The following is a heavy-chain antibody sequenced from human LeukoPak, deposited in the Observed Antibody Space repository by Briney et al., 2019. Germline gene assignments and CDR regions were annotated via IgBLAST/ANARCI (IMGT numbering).Heavy chain of an antibody. CDR3: ARGFEYSSGWYYFDY. D-gene: IGHD6-19*01. V-gene: IGHV3-21*01. Sequence: SISSSSSYIYYADSVKGRFTISRDNAKNSLYLQKNSLRAEGTAVYYCARGFEYSSGWYYFDYWGQGTLVTVSS. CDR2: ISSSSSYI. J-gene: IGHJ4*02.